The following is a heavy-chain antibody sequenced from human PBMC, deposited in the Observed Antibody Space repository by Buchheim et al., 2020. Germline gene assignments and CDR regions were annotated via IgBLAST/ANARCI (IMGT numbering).Heavy chain of an antibody. J-gene: IGHJ4*02. Sequence: QVQLQESGPGLVKPSQTLSLTCTVSGGSISSGGYYWSWIRQHPGKGLEWIGYIYYSGSTYYNPSLKSRVTISVDTSKNQFSLKLSSVTAADTAVYYCAREGPDYYDSSGSHPQRGWYFDYWGQGTL. CDR3: AREGPDYYDSSGSHPQRGWYFDY. V-gene: IGHV4-31*03. CDR2: IYYSGST. D-gene: IGHD3-22*01. CDR1: GGSISSGGYY.